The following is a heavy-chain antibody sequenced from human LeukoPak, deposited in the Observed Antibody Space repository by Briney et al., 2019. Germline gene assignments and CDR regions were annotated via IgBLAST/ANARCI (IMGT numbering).Heavy chain of an antibody. J-gene: IGHJ3*02. CDR1: GFTFDDYA. CDR2: ISWNSGSI. CDR3: AKDLSSSSWYVCAFDI. V-gene: IGHV3-9*01. D-gene: IGHD6-13*01. Sequence: GGSLRLSCAASGFTFDDYAMHWVRQAPGKGLEWVSGISWNSGSIVYADSVKGRFTISRDNAKNSLYLQMNSLRAEDTALYYCAKDLSSSSWYVCAFDIWGQGTMVTVSS.